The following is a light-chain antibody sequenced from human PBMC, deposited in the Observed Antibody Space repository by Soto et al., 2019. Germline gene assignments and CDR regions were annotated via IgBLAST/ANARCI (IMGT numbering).Light chain of an antibody. CDR3: QQYNSYWYT. V-gene: IGKV1-5*01. CDR2: DAS. Sequence: DIQMTQSPSSVSASVGDRVAFTCRASQRIAGWLAWYQQKPGKAPKLLIYDASSLESGIPSRFSGSGSGTEFTLTSSSLQPDDFATYYCQQYNSYWYTFGQGTKLEIK. CDR1: QRIAGW. J-gene: IGKJ2*01.